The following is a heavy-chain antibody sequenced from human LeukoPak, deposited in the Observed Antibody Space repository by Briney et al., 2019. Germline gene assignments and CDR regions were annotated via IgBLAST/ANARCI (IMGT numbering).Heavy chain of an antibody. Sequence: PSETLSLTCTVSGGSISGYYWSWIRQPPGKGLEWIGEINHSGSTNYNPSLKSRVTISVDTSKNQFSLKLSSVTAADTAVYYCARNGVWSGYVDYWGQGTLVTVSS. CDR3: ARNGVWSGYVDY. CDR1: GGSISGYY. CDR2: INHSGST. J-gene: IGHJ4*02. V-gene: IGHV4-34*01. D-gene: IGHD3-3*01.